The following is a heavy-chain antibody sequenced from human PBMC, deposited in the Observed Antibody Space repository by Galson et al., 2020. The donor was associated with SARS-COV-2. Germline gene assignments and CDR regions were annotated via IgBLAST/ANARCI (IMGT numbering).Heavy chain of an antibody. CDR3: ARGRRGVVPSPVLGLGPFYSYDYMDV. V-gene: IGHV4-34*01. J-gene: IGHJ6*03. D-gene: IGHD3-10*01. CDR1: FVSLNGSS. Sequence: SDTLSLTCAVCFVSLNGSSWTWIRLSPEKGLEWIGEINIGGNTNYSPSLTNRHTLSINTSKNQFSLNLRPVSATDTALYFCARGRRGVVPSPVLGLGPFYSYDYMDVWGKGTTVTVSS. CDR2: INIGGNT.